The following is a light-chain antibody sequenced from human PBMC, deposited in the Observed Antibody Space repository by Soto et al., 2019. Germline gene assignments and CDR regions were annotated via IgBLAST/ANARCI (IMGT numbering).Light chain of an antibody. V-gene: IGLV2-8*01. CDR1: KNDIGVYDF. CDR3: AAWDDSLIGVV. J-gene: IGLJ2*01. Sequence: QSVLTQPPSASGSPGQSVTISCTGTKNDIGVYDFVSWYQHHPGKAPRLIIYEVVQRPSGVPDRFSGSKSGNTASLTVSGLQAADEADYYCAAWDDSLIGVVFGGGTKLTVL. CDR2: EVV.